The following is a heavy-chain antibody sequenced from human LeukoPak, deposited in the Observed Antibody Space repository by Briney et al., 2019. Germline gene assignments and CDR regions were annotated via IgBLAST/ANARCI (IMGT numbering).Heavy chain of an antibody. D-gene: IGHD6-6*01. V-gene: IGHV3-30-3*01. CDR2: ISYDGSNK. CDR3: AKYSRDNWFDP. CDR1: GFTFSSYA. J-gene: IGHJ5*02. Sequence: PGGALRLSCAASGFTFSSYAMDWVRQATGKGQEWVAVISYDGSNKYYAHSVKGRFTISRDNSKNTLYLQMNSLRAEDTAVYYCAKYSRDNWFDPWGQGTLVTVSS.